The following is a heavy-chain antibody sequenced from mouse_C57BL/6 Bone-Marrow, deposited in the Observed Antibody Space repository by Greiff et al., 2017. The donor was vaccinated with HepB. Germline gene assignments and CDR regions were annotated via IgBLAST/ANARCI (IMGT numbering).Heavy chain of an antibody. CDR2: ISNLAYSI. V-gene: IGHV5-15*01. D-gene: IGHD1-1*01. J-gene: IGHJ1*03. CDR3: ARRYYGFWYFDV. Sequence: EVQLVESGGGLVQPGGFLKLSCAASGFTFSDYGMAWVRQAPRKGPEWVAFISNLAYSIYYADTVTGRFTISRENAKNTLYLEMSSLRSEDTAMYYCARRYYGFWYFDVWGTGTTVTVSS. CDR1: GFTFSDYG.